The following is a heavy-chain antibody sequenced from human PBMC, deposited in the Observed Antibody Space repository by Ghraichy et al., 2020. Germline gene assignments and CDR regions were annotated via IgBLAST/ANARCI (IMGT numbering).Heavy chain of an antibody. CDR3: AKDQGLKSLRSGYDPTYYYYYMDV. V-gene: IGHV3-23*01. D-gene: IGHD5-12*01. Sequence: LSLTCAASGFTFSSYAMSWVRQAPGKGLEWVSAISGSGGSTYYADSVKGRFTISRDNSKNTLYLQMNSLRAEDTAVYYCAKDQGLKSLRSGYDPTYYYYYMDVWGKGTTVTVSS. CDR2: ISGSGGST. J-gene: IGHJ6*03. CDR1: GFTFSSYA.